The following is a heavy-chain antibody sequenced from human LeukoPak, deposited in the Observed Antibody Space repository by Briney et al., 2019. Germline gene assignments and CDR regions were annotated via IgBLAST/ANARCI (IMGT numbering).Heavy chain of an antibody. Sequence: ASVKVSCKASGYTFTGHYMHWVRQAPGQGLEWMGWINPNSGGTNYAQKFQGWVTMTRDTSISTAYMELSRLRSDDTAVYYCARGEQLWPPLELQYWGQGTLVTVSS. CDR2: INPNSGGT. CDR1: GYTFTGHY. V-gene: IGHV1-2*04. D-gene: IGHD5-18*01. J-gene: IGHJ4*02. CDR3: ARGEQLWPPLELQY.